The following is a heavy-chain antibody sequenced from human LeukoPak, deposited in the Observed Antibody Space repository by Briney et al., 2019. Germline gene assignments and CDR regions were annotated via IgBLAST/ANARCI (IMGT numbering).Heavy chain of an antibody. CDR3: ARSDSSGSVCDY. J-gene: IGHJ4*02. Sequence: SETLSLTCTVSGGSISSYYLSWIRQPPGKGLEWIGYIYYSGSTNYNPSLKSRVTISVDTSKNQFSLKLSSVTAADTAVYYCARSDSSGSVCDYWGQGTLVTVSS. CDR1: GGSISSYY. CDR2: IYYSGST. D-gene: IGHD3-22*01. V-gene: IGHV4-59*01.